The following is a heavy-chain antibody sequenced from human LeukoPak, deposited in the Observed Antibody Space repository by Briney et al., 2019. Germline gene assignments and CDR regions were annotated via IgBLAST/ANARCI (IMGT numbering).Heavy chain of an antibody. CDR1: GYTFTSYG. CDR2: ISAYNGNT. Sequence: ASVKVSCKASGYTFTSYGISWVRQAPGQGLEWMGWISAYNGNTNYAQKLQGRVTMTTDTSTSTAYMELRSLRCDDTAVYYCAMASGSTYYYGMDVWGQGTTVTVSS. CDR3: AMASGSTYYYGMDV. J-gene: IGHJ6*02. V-gene: IGHV1-18*01. D-gene: IGHD6-19*01.